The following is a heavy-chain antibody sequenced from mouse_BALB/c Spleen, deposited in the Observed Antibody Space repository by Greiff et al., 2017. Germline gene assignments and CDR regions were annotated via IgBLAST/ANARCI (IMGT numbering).Heavy chain of an antibody. CDR1: GFTFSSYA. V-gene: IGHV5-9-4*01. CDR3: ARDDYGYVEGMDY. J-gene: IGHJ4*01. CDR2: ISSGGSYT. D-gene: IGHD1-2*01. Sequence: EVMLVESGGGLVKPGGSLKLSCAASGFTFSSYAMSWVRQSPEKRLEWVAEISSGGSYTYYPDTVTGRFTISRDNAKNTLYLEMSSLRSEDTAMYYCARDDYGYVEGMDYWGQGTSVTVSS.